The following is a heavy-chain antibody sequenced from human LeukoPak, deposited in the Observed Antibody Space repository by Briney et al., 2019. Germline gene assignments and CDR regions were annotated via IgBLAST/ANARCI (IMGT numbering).Heavy chain of an antibody. CDR1: GFTFSSYW. J-gene: IGHJ6*03. D-gene: IGHD5-18*01. Sequence: GGSLRLSCAASGFTFSSYWMSWVRQAPGKGLEWVANIKQDGSEKYYVDSVKGRFTISRDNAKNSLYLQMNSLRAEDTAVYYCARATRAAMVTYYYYYYMDVWGKGTTVTISS. V-gene: IGHV3-7*01. CDR2: IKQDGSEK. CDR3: ARATRAAMVTYYYYYYMDV.